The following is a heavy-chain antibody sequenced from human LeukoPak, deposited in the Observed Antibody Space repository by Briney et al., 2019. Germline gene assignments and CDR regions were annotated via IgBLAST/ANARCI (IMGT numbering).Heavy chain of an antibody. Sequence: PGGSLRLSCAASGFTFSSYWMSWVRQAPGKGLEWVSGINWNGGSTGYADSVKGRFTISRDNAKNSLYLQMNSLRAEDTALYYCAREGSWYSFTNYYYYYMDVWGKGTTVTVSS. D-gene: IGHD6-13*01. CDR2: INWNGGST. J-gene: IGHJ6*03. CDR1: GFTFSSYW. V-gene: IGHV3-20*04. CDR3: AREGSWYSFTNYYYYYMDV.